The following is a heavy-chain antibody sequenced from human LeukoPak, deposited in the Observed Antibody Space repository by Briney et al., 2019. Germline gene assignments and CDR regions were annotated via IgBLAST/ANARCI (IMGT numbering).Heavy chain of an antibody. V-gene: IGHV4-59*08. Sequence: SETLSLTCTVSGGSISSYYWNWIRQPPGKGLGWIGYIYYSGSTNYNPSLKSRVTISIDTSKNQFSLKLSSVTAADTAVYYCARRGYSDSSGYAVDYWGQGTLVTVSS. J-gene: IGHJ4*02. CDR3: ARRGYSDSSGYAVDY. CDR1: GGSISSYY. CDR2: IYYSGST. D-gene: IGHD3-22*01.